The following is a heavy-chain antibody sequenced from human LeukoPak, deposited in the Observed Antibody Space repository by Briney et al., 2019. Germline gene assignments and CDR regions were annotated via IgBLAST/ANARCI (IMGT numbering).Heavy chain of an antibody. V-gene: IGHV4-59*01. CDR1: GGSISSYY. Sequence: SETLSLTCTDSGGSISSYYWSWIRQPPGKGLEWIGYIYYSGSTNYNPSLKSRVTTSVDTSKNQFSLKLSSVTAADTAVYYCARGGPTKTYYYDSSGCFDYWGQGTLVTVSS. D-gene: IGHD3-22*01. J-gene: IGHJ4*02. CDR2: IYYSGST. CDR3: ARGGPTKTYYYDSSGCFDY.